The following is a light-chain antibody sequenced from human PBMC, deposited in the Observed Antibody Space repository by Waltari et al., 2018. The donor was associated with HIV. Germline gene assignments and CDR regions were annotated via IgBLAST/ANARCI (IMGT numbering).Light chain of an antibody. CDR2: KAS. CDR3: QQYNTYPVT. V-gene: IGKV1-5*03. J-gene: IGKJ2*01. Sequence: DIQMTQSPSTLSASVVGRVTITCRASQSINSWLAWYQQRPGKAPNLLIYKASDLESGVSSRFSGSGSGTEFILTISSLQPDDFATYYCQQYNTYPVTFGQGTRLEIK. CDR1: QSINSW.